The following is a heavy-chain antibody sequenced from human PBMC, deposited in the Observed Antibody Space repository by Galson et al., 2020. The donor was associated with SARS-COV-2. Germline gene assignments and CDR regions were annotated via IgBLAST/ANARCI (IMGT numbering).Heavy chain of an antibody. D-gene: IGHD4-17*01. V-gene: IGHV4-59*01. CDR3: ARGEATVTTFGRSVPADAWYFDL. J-gene: IGHJ2*01. CDR1: GGSISSYY. CDR2: IYYSGST. Sequence: SETLSLTCTVSGGSISSYYWSWIRQPPGKGLEWIGYIYYSGSTNYNPSLKSRVTISVDTSKNQFSLKLSSVTAADTAVYYCARGEATVTTFGRSVPADAWYFDLWGRGTLVTVSS.